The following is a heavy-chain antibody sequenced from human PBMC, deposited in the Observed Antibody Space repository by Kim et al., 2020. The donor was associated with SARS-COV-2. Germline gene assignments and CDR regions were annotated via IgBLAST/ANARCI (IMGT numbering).Heavy chain of an antibody. D-gene: IGHD5-18*01. Sequence: ADSVKGRFTISRDNAKNSLYLQMNSLRAEDTAVYYCARERGYSYGYFDYWGQGTLVTVSS. V-gene: IGHV3-21*01. CDR3: ARERGYSYGYFDY. J-gene: IGHJ4*02.